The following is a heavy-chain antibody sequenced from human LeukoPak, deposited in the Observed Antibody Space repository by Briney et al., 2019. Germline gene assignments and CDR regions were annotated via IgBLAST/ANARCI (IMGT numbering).Heavy chain of an antibody. CDR3: ATQFDSSGYSTY. Sequence: GGPLRLSCAASGFTFSSYSMNWVRQAPGKGLEWVSYISSSSSTIYYADSVKGRFTISRDNSKNTLYLQMNSLRVEDTAVYYCATQFDSSGYSTYWGQGTLVTVSS. CDR1: GFTFSSYS. J-gene: IGHJ4*02. D-gene: IGHD3-22*01. V-gene: IGHV3-48*01. CDR2: ISSSSSTI.